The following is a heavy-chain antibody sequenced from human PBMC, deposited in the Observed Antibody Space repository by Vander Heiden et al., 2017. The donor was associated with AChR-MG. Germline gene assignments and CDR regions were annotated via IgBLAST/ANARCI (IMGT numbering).Heavy chain of an antibody. Sequence: QVQLVESGGGVVQPGRSLRLSCAASGFTFSSYGMHWVRQAPGKGLEWVAVIWYDGSNKYYADSVKGRFTISRDNSKNTLYLQMNSLSAQETAVYYCARAYYYDSSGYYPLGYWGQGTLVTVSS. CDR1: GFTFSSYG. CDR3: ARAYYYDSSGYYPLGY. D-gene: IGHD3-22*01. CDR2: IWYDGSNK. J-gene: IGHJ4*02. V-gene: IGHV3-33*01.